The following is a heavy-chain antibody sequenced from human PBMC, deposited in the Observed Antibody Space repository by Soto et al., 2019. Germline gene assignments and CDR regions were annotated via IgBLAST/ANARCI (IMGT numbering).Heavy chain of an antibody. D-gene: IGHD1-26*01. CDR2: IIPILGIA. J-gene: IGHJ4*02. V-gene: IGHV1-69*02. CDR1: GGTFSSYT. CDR3: AITARGERLDFDY. Sequence: QVQLVQSGAEVKKPGSSVKVSCKASGGTFSSYTISWVRQAPGQGLEWMGRIIPILGIANYAQKFQGRVTITADKSTSTAYMELSSLRSEDTAVYYCAITARGERLDFDYWGQGTLVTVSS.